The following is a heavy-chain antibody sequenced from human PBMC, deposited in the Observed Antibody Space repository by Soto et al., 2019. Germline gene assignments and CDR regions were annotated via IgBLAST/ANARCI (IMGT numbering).Heavy chain of an antibody. Sequence: QVQLQESGPGLVKPSQTLSLTCTVSGGSISSGGYYWTWIRQHPGKGLEWIGHIYYGGSTYYDPSLKSRLTISVDTSKNQFSLKASSVTAADTAVYYCARDTPDSSGFSSISYYGMDVWGQGTTVTVSS. D-gene: IGHD3-22*01. CDR1: GGSISSGGYY. V-gene: IGHV4-31*03. CDR2: IYYGGST. CDR3: ARDTPDSSGFSSISYYGMDV. J-gene: IGHJ6*02.